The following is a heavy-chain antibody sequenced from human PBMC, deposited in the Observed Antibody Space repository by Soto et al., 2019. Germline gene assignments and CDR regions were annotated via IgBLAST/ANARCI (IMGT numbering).Heavy chain of an antibody. CDR2: INPGGGSA. CDR3: ARDYYYDSSGSYGMYV. D-gene: IGHD3-22*01. Sequence: ASVKVSCKASGYTFTNYYVHWVRQAPGQGLEWMGIINPGGGSATYAQKFQGRVTMTRDTSTSTVYMEPSSLRSEDTAVYYCARDYYYDSSGSYGMYVWGQGTTVTVSS. V-gene: IGHV1-46*01. J-gene: IGHJ6*02. CDR1: GYTFTNYY.